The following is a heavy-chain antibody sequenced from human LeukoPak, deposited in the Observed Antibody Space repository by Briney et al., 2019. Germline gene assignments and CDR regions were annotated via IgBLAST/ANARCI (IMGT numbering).Heavy chain of an antibody. D-gene: IGHD3/OR15-3a*01. CDR3: AKGKAGGLVDLFDP. Sequence: ESLKISCAASGFTFSSYAMMWVRQAPGKGLEWVSTVVASYEGTFYANSVKGRFTISRDNSKSTLYMQMNSLRAEDTAVYYCAKGKAGGLVDLFDPWGQGTLVTVSS. CDR1: GFTFSSYA. J-gene: IGHJ5*02. V-gene: IGHV3-23*01. CDR2: VVASYEGT.